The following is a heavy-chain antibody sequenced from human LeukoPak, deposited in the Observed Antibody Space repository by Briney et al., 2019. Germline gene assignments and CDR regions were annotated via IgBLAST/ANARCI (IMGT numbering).Heavy chain of an antibody. CDR3: ARSCSSGYWFPATASFDY. J-gene: IGHJ4*02. Sequence: GGSLRLSCAASGFTFSSYGMSWVRQAPGKGLEWVGNIKQDGSEKYYVDSVKGRFTISRDNAKNSVNLQMNSLRAEDTAVYYCARSCSSGYWFPATASFDYWGQGTLVTVSS. CDR2: IKQDGSEK. V-gene: IGHV3-7*01. D-gene: IGHD3-22*01. CDR1: GFTFSSYG.